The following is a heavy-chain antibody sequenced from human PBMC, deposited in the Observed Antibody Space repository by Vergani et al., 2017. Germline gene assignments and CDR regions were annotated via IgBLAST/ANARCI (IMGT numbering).Heavy chain of an antibody. J-gene: IGHJ4*02. CDR3: ARMDLDCSSTSCYFDY. CDR1: GGTFSSYA. D-gene: IGHD2-2*01. V-gene: IGHV1-69*04. CDR2: IIPILGIA. Sequence: QVQLVQSGAEVKKPGASVKVSCKASGGTFSSYAISWVRQAPGQGLEWMGRIIPILGIANYAQKFQGRVTITADKYTSTAYMELSSLRSEDTAVYYCARMDLDCSSTSCYFDYWGQGTLVTVSS.